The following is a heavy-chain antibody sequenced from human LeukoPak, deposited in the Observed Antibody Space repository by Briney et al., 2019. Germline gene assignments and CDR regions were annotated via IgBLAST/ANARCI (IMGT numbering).Heavy chain of an antibody. J-gene: IGHJ4*02. CDR3: ARAPSGFAYSFDY. V-gene: IGHV4-34*01. CDR2: INHSGST. Sequence: SETLSLTCAVYGGSFSGYYWSGIRQPPGKGLEWIGEINHSGSTYYNPSLKSRVTISVDTSKNQFSLKLSSVTAADTAVYYCARAPSGFAYSFDYWGQGTLVTVSS. CDR1: GGSFSGYY. D-gene: IGHD5-12*01.